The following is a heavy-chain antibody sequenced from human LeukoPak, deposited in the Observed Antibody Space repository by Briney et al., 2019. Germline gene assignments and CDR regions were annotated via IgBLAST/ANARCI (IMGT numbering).Heavy chain of an antibody. V-gene: IGHV1-2*02. CDR2: INPKSGGT. CDR1: GYTFTAYY. Sequence: GASVKVSCKASGYTFTAYYMHWVRQAPGQGLEWMGWINPKSGGTNYAQKFEARVTMNRDTSISTAYMELSRLRFDDTAVYYCARSPDILAGEKFDYWGQGTLVTVSS. CDR3: ARSPDILAGEKFDY. D-gene: IGHD3-9*01. J-gene: IGHJ4*02.